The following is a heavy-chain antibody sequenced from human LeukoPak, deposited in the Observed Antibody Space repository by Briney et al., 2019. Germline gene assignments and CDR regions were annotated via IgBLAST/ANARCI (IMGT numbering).Heavy chain of an antibody. Sequence: GGSLRLSCAASGFTFDAYGMHWVRQAPGKGLEWVSVIWSDGSNEYYADSVRGRFTIPRDNSRDILYLQMNSLRAEDTAVYYCAKASWVSNADAVLWGQGTLVTVSS. J-gene: IGHJ4*02. CDR3: AKASWVSNADAVL. D-gene: IGHD1-1*01. V-gene: IGHV3-33*06. CDR1: GFTFDAYG. CDR2: IWSDGSNE.